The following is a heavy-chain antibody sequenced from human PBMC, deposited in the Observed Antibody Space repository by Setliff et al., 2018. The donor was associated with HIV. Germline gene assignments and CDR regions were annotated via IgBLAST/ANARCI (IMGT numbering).Heavy chain of an antibody. J-gene: IGHJ5*02. V-gene: IGHV4-59*01. CDR1: GDSISSYY. CDR3: ARGAYCGGASCSLTRFDP. D-gene: IGHD2-15*01. Sequence: SETLSLTCTVSGDSISSYYWSWIRQPPGKGLEWIGYIYYSGSTNYNPSLKSRVTISLDMSKNQFSLRLSSVTAADTAVYYCARGAYCGGASCSLTRFDPWGQGTLVTVSS. CDR2: IYYSGST.